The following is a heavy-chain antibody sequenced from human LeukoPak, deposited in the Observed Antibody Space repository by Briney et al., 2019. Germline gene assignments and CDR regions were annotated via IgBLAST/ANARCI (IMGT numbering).Heavy chain of an antibody. CDR1: GYTFNTYG. CDR3: AGDNYYHYDY. CDR2: INTNTGNP. D-gene: IGHD3-10*01. V-gene: IGHV7-4-1*02. Sequence: ASVKVSCKASGYTFNTYGVNWVRQAPGQGLEWMGWINTNTGNPTYAQGFTGRFVFSLDTSVSTAYLQISSLKAEDTAVYYCAGDNYYHYDYWGQGTLVTVSS. J-gene: IGHJ4*02.